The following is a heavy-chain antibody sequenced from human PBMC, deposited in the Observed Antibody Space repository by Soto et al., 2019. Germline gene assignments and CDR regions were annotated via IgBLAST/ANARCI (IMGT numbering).Heavy chain of an antibody. CDR2: IFANDEK. CDR1: GFSLSNAGLG. D-gene: IGHD6-13*01. V-gene: IGHV2-26*04. J-gene: IGHJ5*02. CDR3: ASTYSTSWYWFDP. Sequence: QVTVKESGPVLVKPTETLTLTCTVSGFSLSNAGLGVSWIRQPPGKALEWLAHIFANDEKSYSTSLKSRLTISKDTSKSQVVPTMPSMYPVDTATYYCASTYSTSWYWFDPWGQGTLVTVSS.